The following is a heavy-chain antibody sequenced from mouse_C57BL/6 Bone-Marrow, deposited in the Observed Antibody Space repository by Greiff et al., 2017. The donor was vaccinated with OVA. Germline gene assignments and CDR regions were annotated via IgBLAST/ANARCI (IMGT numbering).Heavy chain of an antibody. D-gene: IGHD1-2*01. J-gene: IGHJ4*01. V-gene: IGHV1-81*01. Sequence: QVQLQQSGAELARPGASVKLSCKASGYTFTSYGISWVKQRTGQGLEWIGEIYPRSGNTYYNEKFKGKATLPADKSSSTAYMELRSLTSEDSAVYFCARQAPLLLWNYYAMDYWGQGTSVTVSS. CDR3: ARQAPLLLWNYYAMDY. CDR2: IYPRSGNT. CDR1: GYTFTSYG.